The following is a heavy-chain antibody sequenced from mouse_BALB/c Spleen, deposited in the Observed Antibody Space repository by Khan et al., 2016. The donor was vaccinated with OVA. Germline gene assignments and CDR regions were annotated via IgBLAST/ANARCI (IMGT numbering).Heavy chain of an antibody. D-gene: IGHD2-1*01. Sequence: EVQLLETGGGLVKPGGSLKLSCAASGFTFSSYTMSWVRQTPEKRLEWVATISSGGDNTYYPDSVKGRFTISRDNAKNNLYLQMSSLRSEDTALYYCARSNYGNFAHWGQGTLVTVSA. CDR1: GFTFSSYT. V-gene: IGHV5-9*03. J-gene: IGHJ3*01. CDR2: ISSGGDNT. CDR3: ARSNYGNFAH.